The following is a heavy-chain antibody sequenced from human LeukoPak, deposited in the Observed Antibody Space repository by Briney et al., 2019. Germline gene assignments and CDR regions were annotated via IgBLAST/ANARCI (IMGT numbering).Heavy chain of an antibody. CDR2: INPSGGST. V-gene: IGHV1-46*01. Sequence: ASVKASSKASRYTFTSYYMHWVRQAPGQGLEWMGIINPSGGSTSYAQKFQGRVTMTRDTSTSTVYMELSSLRSEDTAVYYCARDSEGSDAFDIWGQGTMVTVSS. CDR1: RYTFTSYY. CDR3: ARDSEGSDAFDI. J-gene: IGHJ3*02. D-gene: IGHD3-10*01.